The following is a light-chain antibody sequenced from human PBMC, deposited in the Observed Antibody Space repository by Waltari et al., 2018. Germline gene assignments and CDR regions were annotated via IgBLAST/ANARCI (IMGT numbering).Light chain of an antibody. CDR1: GLRTFY. V-gene: IGLV3-19*01. J-gene: IGLJ1*01. CDR2: DED. Sequence: SSEMTQEPAVSVALGQTVRITCQGGGLRTFYANWYQQKPGQAPLLVIYDEDKRPSGIPDRFSGSRSGNTAFLTISGAQAEDEADYYCNTRDISGDHLVFGSGTKVTVL. CDR3: NTRDISGDHLV.